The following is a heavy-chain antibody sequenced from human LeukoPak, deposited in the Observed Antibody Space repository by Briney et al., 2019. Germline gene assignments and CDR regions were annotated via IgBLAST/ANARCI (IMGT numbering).Heavy chain of an antibody. CDR2: INGDGSIE. D-gene: IGHD1-26*01. CDR1: GFTFSSYW. CDR3: ARDPIVGDTGGGDY. Sequence: HPGGSLRLSCEASGFTFSSYWMTWFRQAPGKGLEWVSNINGDGSIENYVDSVRGRFTIFRDNAKDSLYLQMNSLRVEDTAVYYCARDPIVGDTGGGDYWGQGTLVTVSS. J-gene: IGHJ4*02. V-gene: IGHV3-7*01.